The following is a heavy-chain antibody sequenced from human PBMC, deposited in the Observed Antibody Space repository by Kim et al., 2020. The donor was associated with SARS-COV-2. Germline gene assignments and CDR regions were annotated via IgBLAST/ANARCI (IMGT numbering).Heavy chain of an antibody. D-gene: IGHD3-16*01. V-gene: IGHV1-24*01. CDR2: FDPEDGET. Sequence: ASVKVSCKVSGYTLTELSMHWVRQAPGKGLEWMGGFDPEDGETIYVQKFQGRVTMTEDTSTDTAYMELSSLRSEDTAVYYCATLPYEITFGGVIFCFDYWGQGTLVTVSS. CDR3: ATLPYEITFGGVIFCFDY. CDR1: GYTLTELS. J-gene: IGHJ4*02.